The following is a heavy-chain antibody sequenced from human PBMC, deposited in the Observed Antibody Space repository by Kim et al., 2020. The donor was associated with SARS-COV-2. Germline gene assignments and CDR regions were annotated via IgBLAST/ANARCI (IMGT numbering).Heavy chain of an antibody. V-gene: IGHV4-39*01. J-gene: IGHJ5*02. CDR1: GGSISSSSYY. CDR2: IYYSGST. D-gene: IGHD6-19*01. Sequence: SETLSLTCTVSGGSISSSSYYWGWIRQPPGKGLEWIGSIYYSGSTYYNPSLKSRVTISIDTSKNQFSLKLSSVTAADTAVYYCARLHSSGWRGQLGFDPWGQGTLVTVSS. CDR3: ARLHSSGWRGQLGFDP.